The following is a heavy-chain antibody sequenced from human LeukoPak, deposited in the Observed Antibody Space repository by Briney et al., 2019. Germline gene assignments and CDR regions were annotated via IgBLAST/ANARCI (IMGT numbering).Heavy chain of an antibody. D-gene: IGHD2-15*01. CDR1: GGSISSSSYY. Sequence: PSETLSLTCTVSGGSISSSSYYWGWIRQPPGKGLEWIGSIYYSGSTYYNPSLKSRVTISVDTSKNQFSLKLSSVTAADTAVYYCARHEGRRYSKGWFDPWGQGTLVTVSS. CDR3: ARHEGRRYSKGWFDP. CDR2: IYYSGST. J-gene: IGHJ5*02. V-gene: IGHV4-39*01.